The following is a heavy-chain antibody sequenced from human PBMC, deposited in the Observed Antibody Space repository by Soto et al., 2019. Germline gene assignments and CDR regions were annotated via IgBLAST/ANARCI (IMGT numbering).Heavy chain of an antibody. V-gene: IGHV3-23*01. CDR3: AKDVWGITIFGGMDV. CDR1: GFTFSSYA. D-gene: IGHD3-9*01. Sequence: EVQLLESGGGLVQPGGSLRLSCAASGFTFSSYAMSWVRQAPGKGLEWVSAISGSGGSTYYADSVKGRFTISRDNSKSTLYLQMNSLRAGDTAVYYCAKDVWGITIFGGMDVWGQGTTVTVSS. CDR2: ISGSGGST. J-gene: IGHJ6*02.